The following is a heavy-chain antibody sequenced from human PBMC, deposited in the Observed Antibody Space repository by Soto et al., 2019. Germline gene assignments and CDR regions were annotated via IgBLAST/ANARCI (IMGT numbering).Heavy chain of an antibody. Sequence: QVQLVQSGAEVKKPGSSVKVSCKASGGTFSTCTISWVRQAPGQGLEWMGRIIPILGIANYARKFQGRVMITADKSTCTAYMELSSLSSEDTAVYYCARGAYDYIRGSYEDYWGQGTLVTVSS. CDR3: ARGAYDYIRGSYEDY. V-gene: IGHV1-69*02. CDR1: GGTFSTCT. J-gene: IGHJ4*02. D-gene: IGHD3-16*01. CDR2: IIPILGIA.